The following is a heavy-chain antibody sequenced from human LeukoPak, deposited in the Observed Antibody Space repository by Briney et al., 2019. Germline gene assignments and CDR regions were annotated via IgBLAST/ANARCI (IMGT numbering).Heavy chain of an antibody. J-gene: IGHJ4*02. D-gene: IGHD4-11*01. V-gene: IGHV3-23*01. CDR3: AKDLNYGFDY. Sequence: HPGGSLRLSCAASGFIFRTYAMSWVRQAPGKGLEWVSALSGSGDKTFYADSVKGRFTISRDNSRNTLYLQMNSLRAEDTAVYYCAKDLNYGFDYWGQGTLVTVSS. CDR1: GFIFRTYA. CDR2: LSGSGDKT.